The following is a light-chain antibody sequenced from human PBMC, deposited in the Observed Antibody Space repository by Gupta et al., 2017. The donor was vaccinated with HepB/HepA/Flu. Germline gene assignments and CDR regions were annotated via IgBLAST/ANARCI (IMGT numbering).Light chain of an antibody. J-gene: IGKJ1*01. Sequence: DIVMTQSPDSLAVSLGERATINCKSSQNILYNSNNRSYLAWYQQKPGQPPKLLIYWASTRESGVPDRSSGSGSGTDFTLTISNLQAEDMALYYCGHQDADRTFGPSAKAEMK. V-gene: IGKV4-1*01. CDR3: GHQDADRT. CDR1: QNILYNSNNRSY. CDR2: WAS.